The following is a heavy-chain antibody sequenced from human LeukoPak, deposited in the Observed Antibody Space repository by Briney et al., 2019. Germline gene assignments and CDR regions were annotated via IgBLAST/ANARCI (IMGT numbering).Heavy chain of an antibody. CDR1: GGSIGSSSYY. D-gene: IGHD3-10*01. CDR3: ARHQTHGSGSFDP. Sequence: PSETLSLTCTVSGGSIGSSSYYWGWIRPPPGKGLEWIGSVYYSGSTYYNPSLKSRVTISVDTSKNQFSLKLSSVTAADTAVYYCARHQTHGSGSFDPWGQGTLVTVSS. J-gene: IGHJ5*02. V-gene: IGHV4-39*01. CDR2: VYYSGST.